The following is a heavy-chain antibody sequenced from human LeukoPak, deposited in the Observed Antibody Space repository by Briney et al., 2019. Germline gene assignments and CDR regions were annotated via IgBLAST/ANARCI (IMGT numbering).Heavy chain of an antibody. CDR1: GFTFSSCS. V-gene: IGHV3-21*01. CDR3: ARGVNSSGWYFDY. D-gene: IGHD6-19*01. Sequence: GGSLRLSCAASGFTFSSCSMNWVRQAPGKGLVWVSSISSSSSYIYYADSMKGRFTISRDNAKNSLYLQMNSLRAEDTAVYYCARGVNSSGWYFDYWGQGTLATVSS. J-gene: IGHJ4*02. CDR2: ISSSSSYI.